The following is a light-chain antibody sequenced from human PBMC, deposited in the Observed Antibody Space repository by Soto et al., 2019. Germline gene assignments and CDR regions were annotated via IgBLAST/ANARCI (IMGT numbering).Light chain of an antibody. CDR3: QQSSHIPWT. J-gene: IGKJ1*01. CDR1: QHVDRY. CDR2: SAS. V-gene: IGKV1-39*01. Sequence: DIQMTQSPSSLSASVGDSVTITCRTSQHVDRYLSWYQQIPGRAPKLLIYSASSLVSGVPPRFRGSASGTEFTLSISSLQREDFATYFCQQSSHIPWTFGQGTKVEMK.